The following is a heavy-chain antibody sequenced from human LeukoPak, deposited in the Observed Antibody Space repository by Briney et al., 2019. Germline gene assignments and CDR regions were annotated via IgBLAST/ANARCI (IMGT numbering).Heavy chain of an antibody. V-gene: IGHV3-21*01. Sequence: PGGSLRLSCAASGFTLSSYSVNWVRQAPGKGLEWVSSISTTSTYIYYADSVKGRFTISRDNAKSSLYLQMNSLRAEDTAVYYCARDVHSDYDYYAMDVWGQGTTVTVSS. CDR3: ARDVHSDYDYYAMDV. CDR1: GFTLSSYS. CDR2: ISTTSTYI. D-gene: IGHD4-11*01. J-gene: IGHJ6*02.